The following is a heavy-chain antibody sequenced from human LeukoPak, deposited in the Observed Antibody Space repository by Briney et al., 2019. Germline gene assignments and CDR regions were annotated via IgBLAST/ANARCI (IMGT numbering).Heavy chain of an antibody. V-gene: IGHV1-24*01. D-gene: IGHD2-21*02. Sequence: ASVKVSCKVSGYTLTELSMHWVRQAPGKGLEWMGGFDPEDGETIYAQKFQGRVTMTEDTSTDTAYMELSSLRSEDTAVYYCARVLCGGDCFDAFDIWGQGTMVTVSS. CDR3: ARVLCGGDCFDAFDI. CDR1: GYTLTELS. J-gene: IGHJ3*02. CDR2: FDPEDGET.